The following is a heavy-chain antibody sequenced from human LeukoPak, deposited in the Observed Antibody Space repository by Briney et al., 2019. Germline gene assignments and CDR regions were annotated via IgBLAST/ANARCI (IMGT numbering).Heavy chain of an antibody. Sequence: QSGGSLRLSCAASGFTFSSYGMHWVRQAPGKGLEWVAVISYDGSNKYYADSVKGRFTISRDNSKNTLYLQMNSLRAEDTAVYYCAKVAGWILWGQGTMVTVSS. V-gene: IGHV3-30*18. CDR1: GFTFSSYG. D-gene: IGHD5-12*01. J-gene: IGHJ3*01. CDR2: ISYDGSNK. CDR3: AKVAGWIL.